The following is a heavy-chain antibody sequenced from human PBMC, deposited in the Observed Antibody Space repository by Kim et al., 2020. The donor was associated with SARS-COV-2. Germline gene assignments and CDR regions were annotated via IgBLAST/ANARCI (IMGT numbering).Heavy chain of an antibody. CDR2: ISAGGTT. D-gene: IGHD3-10*01. CDR3: ARGGGYYASGTYAVDY. CDR1: GFTFSSYS. Sequence: GGSLRLSCAASGFTFSSYSMSWVRQTAGKGLEWVSGISAGGTTDYADSVKGRFTISRDNSKNTLFLQMNNLRAEDTAVYYCARGGGYYASGTYAVDYWG. V-gene: IGHV3-23*01. J-gene: IGHJ4*01.